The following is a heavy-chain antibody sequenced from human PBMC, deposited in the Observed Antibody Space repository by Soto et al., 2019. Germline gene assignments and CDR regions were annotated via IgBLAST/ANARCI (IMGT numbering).Heavy chain of an antibody. CDR2: IIPILGIA. Sequence: QVQLVQSGAEVKKPGSSVKVSCKASGGTFSSYTISWVRQAPGQGLEWMGRIIPILGIANYAQKFQGRVTITADKSTSTAYMELSSLRSEDTAVYYCARGSGSGPTRDNYFDYWGQGTLLTVSS. CDR3: ARGSGSGPTRDNYFDY. J-gene: IGHJ4*02. CDR1: GGTFSSYT. V-gene: IGHV1-69*02. D-gene: IGHD6-19*01.